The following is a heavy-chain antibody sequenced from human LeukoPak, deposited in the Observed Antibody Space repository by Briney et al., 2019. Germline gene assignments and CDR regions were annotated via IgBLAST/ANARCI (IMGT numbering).Heavy chain of an antibody. Sequence: SQTLSLTCTVSGASINDNNYYWGWIRQPPGKGLEWIGSVFYTGSTYYNPSLKSRVTISIDTSKNQFSLDLTFVTAADTAVYYCARDSPMVVPFDYWGQGALVTVSS. D-gene: IGHD3-10*01. CDR2: VFYTGST. CDR3: ARDSPMVVPFDY. CDR1: GASINDNNYY. J-gene: IGHJ4*02. V-gene: IGHV4-39*07.